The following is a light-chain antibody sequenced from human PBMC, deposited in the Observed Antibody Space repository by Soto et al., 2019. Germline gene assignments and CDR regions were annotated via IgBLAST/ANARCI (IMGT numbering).Light chain of an antibody. CDR1: QDISTY. J-gene: IGKJ1*01. CDR2: DVS. CDR3: QQSNTFWT. V-gene: IGKV1-5*01. Sequence: DMHRTHSPSSLSASVSNRVTITCHSSQDISTYLNWYQQKPGKAPKLLIYDVSSLESGVPSRFSGIGSGKEFPITISSLKHDDFANDYCQQSNTFWTFGQGTKVDIK.